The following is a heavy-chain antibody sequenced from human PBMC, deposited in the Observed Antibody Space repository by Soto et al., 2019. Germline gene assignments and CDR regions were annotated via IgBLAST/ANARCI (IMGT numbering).Heavy chain of an antibody. CDR1: GGSISSGGYY. J-gene: IGHJ6*03. Sequence: PSETLSLTCTVSGGSISSGGYYWSWIRQPPGKGLEWIGEINHSGSTNYNPSLKSRVTISVDTSKNQFSLKLSSVTAADTAVYYCARGPNDTVSHSNYYYYYMDVWGKGTTVTVSS. V-gene: IGHV4-39*07. D-gene: IGHD4-4*01. CDR3: ARGPNDTVSHSNYYYYYMDV. CDR2: INHSGST.